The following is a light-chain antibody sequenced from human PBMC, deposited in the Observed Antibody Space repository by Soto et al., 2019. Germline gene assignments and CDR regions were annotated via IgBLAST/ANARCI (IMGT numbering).Light chain of an antibody. Sequence: EIVLTQSPATLSLSPGERATLSCGASQSVSSNYLAWYQQKPGQAPRLVIFGASRRATGIPDTFSGSGSGTDFTLTISRLEPEDFAVYYCQLYGDSPIYTFGQGTKVDIK. CDR3: QLYGDSPIYT. CDR2: GAS. CDR1: QSVSSNY. V-gene: IGKV3-20*01. J-gene: IGKJ2*01.